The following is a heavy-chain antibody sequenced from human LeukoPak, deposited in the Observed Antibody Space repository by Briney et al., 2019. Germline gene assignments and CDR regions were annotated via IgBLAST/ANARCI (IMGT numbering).Heavy chain of an antibody. CDR3: ARTGIVGALDY. V-gene: IGHV5-51*01. Sequence: GESLKISCKGSGYSFTSYWIGWVRQMPGKGLEWMGIIYPHDSDTRYSPSFQGQVTISADKFITTAYLQWNSLKASDTAMYYCARTGIVGALDYWGQGTLVTVSS. J-gene: IGHJ4*02. CDR2: IYPHDSDT. D-gene: IGHD1-26*01. CDR1: GYSFTSYW.